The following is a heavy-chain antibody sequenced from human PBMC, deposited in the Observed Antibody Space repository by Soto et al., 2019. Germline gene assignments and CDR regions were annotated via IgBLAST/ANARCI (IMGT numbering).Heavy chain of an antibody. Sequence: RSLTCTVSGGSISSGDYYWSWIRQPPGKGLEWIGYIYYSGSTYYNPSLKSRVTISVDTSKNQFSLKLSSVTAADTAVYYCARVVAARPLYFDYWGQGTLVTVSS. CDR1: GGSISSGDYY. D-gene: IGHD6-6*01. J-gene: IGHJ4*02. CDR2: IYYSGST. V-gene: IGHV4-30-4*01. CDR3: ARVVAARPLYFDY.